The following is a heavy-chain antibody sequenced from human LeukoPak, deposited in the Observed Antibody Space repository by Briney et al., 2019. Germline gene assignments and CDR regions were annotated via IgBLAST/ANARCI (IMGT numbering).Heavy chain of an antibody. D-gene: IGHD4-17*01. CDR1: GYTFTDYY. V-gene: IGHV1-2*02. Sequence: SVEVSCKASGYTFTDYYIHWMRQAPGQGLEWMGWINPKRGVTTYAQKFQGRVTMTRDTSITTAYMELTRLRSDDTTIYYCARERNYGDYGNAFDVWGQGTKVTVSS. CDR2: INPKRGVT. CDR3: ARERNYGDYGNAFDV. J-gene: IGHJ3*01.